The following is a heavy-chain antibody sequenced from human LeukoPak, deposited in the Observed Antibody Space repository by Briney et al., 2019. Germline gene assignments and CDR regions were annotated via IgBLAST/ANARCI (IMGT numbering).Heavy chain of an antibody. CDR1: GGSISSYY. Sequence: SETLPLTCTVSGGSISSYYWSWIRQPPGKGLEWIGYIYYSGSTNYNPSLKSRVTISVDTSKNQFSLKLSSVTAADTAVYYCARGKEGYDFWSGYTRYNWFDPWGQGTLVTVSS. D-gene: IGHD3-3*01. V-gene: IGHV4-59*01. CDR3: ARGKEGYDFWSGYTRYNWFDP. J-gene: IGHJ5*02. CDR2: IYYSGST.